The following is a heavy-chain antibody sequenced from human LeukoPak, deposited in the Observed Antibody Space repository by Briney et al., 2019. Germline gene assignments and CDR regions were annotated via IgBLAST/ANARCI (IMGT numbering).Heavy chain of an antibody. J-gene: IGHJ6*03. CDR1: GGSISSYSYY. D-gene: IGHD3-10*01. Sequence: SETLSLTCTVSGGSISSYSYYWGWIRQPPGKGLEWIGSIHYGGSTYYNPSLKSRVTISVDTSKNQFSLKLSSVTAADTAVYYCARDSGHYYMDVWGKGTTVTISS. CDR2: IHYGGST. CDR3: ARDSGHYYMDV. V-gene: IGHV4-39*07.